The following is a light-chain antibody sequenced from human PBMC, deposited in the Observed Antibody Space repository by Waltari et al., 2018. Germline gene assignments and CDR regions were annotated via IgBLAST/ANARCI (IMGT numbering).Light chain of an antibody. Sequence: QSVLTQPPSVSGAPGQRVTISCTGSRPHIGAGYDVHWYQQLPGTAPKLLMYGNSNRPSGVPDRFSGSKSGTSASLAITGLQAEDEADYYCQSYDSSLSGGVFGGGTKLTVL. J-gene: IGLJ2*01. CDR2: GNS. CDR1: RPHIGAGYD. V-gene: IGLV1-40*01. CDR3: QSYDSSLSGGV.